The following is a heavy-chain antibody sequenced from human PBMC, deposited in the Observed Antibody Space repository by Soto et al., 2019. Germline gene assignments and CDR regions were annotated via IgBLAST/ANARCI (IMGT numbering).Heavy chain of an antibody. CDR3: VRAHYGPSCYYFDS. Sequence: LSLTCTVSGDSISSGGYSWSWIRQPPRKGLEWIGYIYHTGSTSYSPSLKSRVTISVDKSKNQFSLSLNSVTAADTAIYYCVRAHYGPSCYYFDSWGQGTLVTVSS. CDR2: IYHTGST. V-gene: IGHV4-30-2*01. J-gene: IGHJ4*02. CDR1: GDSISSGGYS. D-gene: IGHD3-10*01.